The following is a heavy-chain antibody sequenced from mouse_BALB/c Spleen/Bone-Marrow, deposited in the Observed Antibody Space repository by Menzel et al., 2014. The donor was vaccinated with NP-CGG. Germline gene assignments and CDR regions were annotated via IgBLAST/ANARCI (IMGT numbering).Heavy chain of an antibody. CDR1: GFSLTIYG. D-gene: IGHD4-1*02. CDR3: ARDPTETLDAMDY. J-gene: IGHJ4*01. Sequence: VKLVESGPGLVAPSQSLSITCTVSGFSLTIYGVHWVRQPPGKSLEWLGVIWAGGYTNYNSALMSRLSISKDNSKSQVFLKMISLQTNYTTMYYCARDPTETLDAMDYSGQRTSVTVSS. CDR2: IWAGGYT. V-gene: IGHV2-9*02.